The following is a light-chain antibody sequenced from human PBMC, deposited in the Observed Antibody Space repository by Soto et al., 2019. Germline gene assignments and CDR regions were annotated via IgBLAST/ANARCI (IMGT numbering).Light chain of an antibody. CDR3: AAWDDSLNGVL. J-gene: IGLJ3*02. CDR1: DSNIRSNT. Sequence: QSVLTQPPSVSGTPGQRVTISCSGSDSNIRSNTVNWYQQLPGTAPKLLIHTNNQRPSGVPDRFSGSKSGTSASLAISGLQSEDEADYYCAAWDDSLNGVLFGGGTKLTVL. CDR2: TNN. V-gene: IGLV1-44*01.